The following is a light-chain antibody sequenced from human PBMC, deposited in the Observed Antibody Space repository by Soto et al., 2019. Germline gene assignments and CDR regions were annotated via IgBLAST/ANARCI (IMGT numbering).Light chain of an antibody. CDR1: SSNIGSNT. CDR3: AAWDDSMNGVL. Sequence: QSVLTQPPSASGTPGQRVTISCSGSSSNIGSNTVTWYRQLPGTAPKLLIYSNDQRPSGVPDRFSGSQSGTSASLAIIGLQSEDEADYYCAAWDDSMNGVLFGGGTKLTVL. CDR2: SND. V-gene: IGLV1-44*01. J-gene: IGLJ2*01.